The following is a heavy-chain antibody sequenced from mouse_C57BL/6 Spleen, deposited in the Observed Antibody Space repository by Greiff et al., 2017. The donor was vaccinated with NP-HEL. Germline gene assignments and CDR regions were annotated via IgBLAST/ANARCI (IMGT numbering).Heavy chain of an antibody. CDR2: ISSGGDYI. J-gene: IGHJ2*01. CDR3: TRDWDAGYYFDY. Sequence: EVQLQQSGEGLVKPGGSLKLSCAASGFTFSSYAMSWVRQTPEKRLEWVAYISSGGDYIYYADTVKGRFTISRDNARNTLYLQMSSLKSEDTAMYYCTRDWDAGYYFDYWGQGTTLTVSS. CDR1: GFTFSSYA. D-gene: IGHD4-1*01. V-gene: IGHV5-9-1*02.